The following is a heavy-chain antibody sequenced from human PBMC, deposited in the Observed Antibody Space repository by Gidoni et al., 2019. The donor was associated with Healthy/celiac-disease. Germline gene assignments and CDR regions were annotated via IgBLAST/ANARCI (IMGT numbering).Heavy chain of an antibody. CDR1: GFTFSSYG. Sequence: QVQLVESGGGVVQPGRSLRLSCAASGFTFSSYGMHWVRQAPGKGLEWVAVIWYDGSNKYYADSVKGRFTISRDNSKNTLYLQMNSLRAEDTAVYYCARALYCGGDCYPDYWGQGTLVTVSS. CDR3: ARALYCGGDCYPDY. CDR2: IWYDGSNK. V-gene: IGHV3-33*01. D-gene: IGHD2-21*02. J-gene: IGHJ4*02.